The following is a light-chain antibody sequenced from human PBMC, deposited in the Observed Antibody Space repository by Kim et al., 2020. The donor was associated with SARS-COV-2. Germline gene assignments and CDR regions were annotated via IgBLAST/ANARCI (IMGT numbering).Light chain of an antibody. V-gene: IGLV1-40*01. CDR3: QSFDSSLSGPV. J-gene: IGLJ3*02. Sequence: QSVLTQPPSVSGAPGQRVTISCTGNSSNIGAGYDVHWYQQLPGTAPKLLIYGNNNRPSGIPDRFSGSKSGTPASLAITGLQAEDEADYYCQSFDSSLSGPVFGGGTKLTVL. CDR2: GNN. CDR1: SSNIGAGYD.